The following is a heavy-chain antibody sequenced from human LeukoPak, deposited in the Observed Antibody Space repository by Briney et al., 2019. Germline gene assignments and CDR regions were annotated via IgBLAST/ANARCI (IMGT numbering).Heavy chain of an antibody. Sequence: SETLSLTCTVSGGSISNYYWSWIRQPPGKGLEWIGYIYYSGSTNYNPSLKSRVTISVDTSKNQFSLKLSSVTAADTAVYYCARGGIAARPGEMDYWGQGTLVTVSS. J-gene: IGHJ4*02. D-gene: IGHD6-6*01. CDR1: GGSISNYY. V-gene: IGHV4-59*08. CDR2: IYYSGST. CDR3: ARGGIAARPGEMDY.